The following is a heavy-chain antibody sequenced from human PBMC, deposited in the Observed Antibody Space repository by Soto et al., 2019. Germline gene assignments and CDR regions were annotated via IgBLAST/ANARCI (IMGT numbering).Heavy chain of an antibody. D-gene: IGHD2-8*01. CDR3: TRWCSSCGVGRLDP. V-gene: IGHV3-73*01. CDR1: GFTFSSFA. CDR2: SRSKANNYAT. Sequence: EVQLVESGGGLVQPGGSLKLSCAASGFTFSSFAMHCVRQASGKGLEWVGRSRSKANNYATEYAASVKGRFTISRDDSKNTAYLQMNSLETEDTAVYYCTRWCSSCGVGRLDPWGQGTLVTVSS. J-gene: IGHJ5*02.